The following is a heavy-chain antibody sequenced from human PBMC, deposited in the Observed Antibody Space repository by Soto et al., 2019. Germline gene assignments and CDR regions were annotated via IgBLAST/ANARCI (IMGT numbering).Heavy chain of an antibody. CDR1: GYSFSNYW. CDR3: ARLIGYCSNGVCYTNPSWFDP. J-gene: IGHJ5*02. V-gene: IGHV5-51*01. D-gene: IGHD2-8*01. Sequence: GESLKISCKGSGYSFSNYWIGWVRQMPGKGLEWMGIINPSDSDTRYNPSFQGQVAMSADKSISNAYLQWSSLKASDTAMYYCARLIGYCSNGVCYTNPSWFDPWAQATQVTVSS. CDR2: INPSDSDT.